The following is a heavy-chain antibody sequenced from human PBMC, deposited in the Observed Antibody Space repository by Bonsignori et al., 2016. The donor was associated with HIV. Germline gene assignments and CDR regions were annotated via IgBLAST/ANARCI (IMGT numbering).Heavy chain of an antibody. Sequence: GESLKISCAASGFTFSSYAMSWVRQAPGKGLEWVSAISGSGGSTYYADSVKGRFTISRDNSKNTLYLQMNSLRAEDTAVYYCAKGDGFGEFSRLTFDYWGQGTLVTVSS. CDR2: ISGSGGST. CDR3: AKGDGFGEFSRLTFDY. V-gene: IGHV3-23*01. D-gene: IGHD3-10*01. J-gene: IGHJ4*02. CDR1: GFTFSSYA.